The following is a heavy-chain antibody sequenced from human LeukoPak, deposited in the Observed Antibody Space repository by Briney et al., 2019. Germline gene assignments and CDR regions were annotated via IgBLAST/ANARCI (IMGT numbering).Heavy chain of an antibody. D-gene: IGHD4-17*01. Sequence: GGSLRLSCAASGFTFSSYAMSWVRQAPGKGLEWVSAISGSGGSTYYADSVEGRFTISRDNSKNTLYLQMNSLRAEDTAVYYCAKAVDYGDYGPSYWGQGTLVTVSS. CDR2: ISGSGGST. J-gene: IGHJ4*02. CDR1: GFTFSSYA. CDR3: AKAVDYGDYGPSY. V-gene: IGHV3-23*01.